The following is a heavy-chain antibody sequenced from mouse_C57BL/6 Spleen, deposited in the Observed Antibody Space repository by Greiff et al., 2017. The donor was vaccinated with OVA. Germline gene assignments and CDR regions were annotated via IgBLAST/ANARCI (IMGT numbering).Heavy chain of an antibody. CDR3: TRDPPYYGSSYDAMDY. CDR2: ISSGGDYI. J-gene: IGHJ4*01. D-gene: IGHD1-1*01. Sequence: EVQRVESGEGLVKPGGSLKLSCAASGFTFSSYAMSWVRQTPEKRLEWVAYISSGGDYIYYADTVKGRFTISRDNARNTLYLQMSSLKSEDTAMYYCTRDPPYYGSSYDAMDYWGQGTSVTVSS. V-gene: IGHV5-9-1*02. CDR1: GFTFSSYA.